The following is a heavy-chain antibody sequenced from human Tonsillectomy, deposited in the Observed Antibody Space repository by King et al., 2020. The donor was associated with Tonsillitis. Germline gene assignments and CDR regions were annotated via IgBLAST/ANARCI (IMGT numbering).Heavy chain of an antibody. Sequence: LQLQESGPGLVKPSETLSLTCTVSGGSISSYYWSLIRQPPGKGLEWIGYIYYSGSTKYNPSLKSRVTISVGTSKNQFSLKLSSVTAADTAGYYCARGRRGDSGGYYKNLYWNYWGQGTLVTVSS. D-gene: IGHD3-22*01. CDR3: ARGRRGDSGGYYKNLYWNY. CDR2: IYYSGST. J-gene: IGHJ4*02. V-gene: IGHV4-59*01. CDR1: GGSISSYY.